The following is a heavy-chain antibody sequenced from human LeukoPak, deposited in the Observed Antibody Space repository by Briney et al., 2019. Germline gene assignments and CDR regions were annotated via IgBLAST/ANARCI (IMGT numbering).Heavy chain of an antibody. CDR1: GFTFSSYG. CDR3: ARDPIRYYYGSGSYCYYFDY. CDR2: ITSSGRYI. D-gene: IGHD3-10*01. J-gene: IGHJ4*02. V-gene: IGHV3-21*01. Sequence: GGTLRLSCAASGFTFSSYGMSWVRQAPGKGLEWVSSITSSGRYIYYADSVKGRFTISRDNSENSLYLQMDSLTAEDTAVYYCARDPIRYYYGSGSYCYYFDYWGQGTLVTVSS.